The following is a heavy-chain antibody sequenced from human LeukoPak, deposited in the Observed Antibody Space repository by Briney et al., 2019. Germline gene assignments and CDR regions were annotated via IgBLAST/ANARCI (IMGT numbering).Heavy chain of an antibody. CDR1: GYTFTGYY. Sequence: ASVKVSCRASGYTFTGYYMHWVRQAPGQGLEWMGRINPNSGGTNYAQKFQGRVTMTRDTSISTAYMELSRLRSDDTAVYYCARDPRYCSGGSCYQFDYWGQGTLVTVSS. CDR3: ARDPRYCSGGSCYQFDY. D-gene: IGHD2-15*01. V-gene: IGHV1-2*06. J-gene: IGHJ4*02. CDR2: INPNSGGT.